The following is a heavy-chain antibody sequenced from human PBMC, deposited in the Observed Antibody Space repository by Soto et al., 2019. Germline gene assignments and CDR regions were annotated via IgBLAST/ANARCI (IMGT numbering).Heavy chain of an antibody. CDR1: GFTFSSYW. V-gene: IGHV3-7*03. CDR2: IKYDGSEK. J-gene: IGHJ4*02. CDR3: ASSPHKDSRPDY. Sequence: VGSLRLSCAAPGFTFSSYWMSWVRQAPGRGLEWMANIKYDGSEKYYVDSVKGRLTISRDNAKNSLYLQMNSLRAEDTAVYYCASSPHKDSRPDYWGQGTLVTVSS. D-gene: IGHD3-22*01.